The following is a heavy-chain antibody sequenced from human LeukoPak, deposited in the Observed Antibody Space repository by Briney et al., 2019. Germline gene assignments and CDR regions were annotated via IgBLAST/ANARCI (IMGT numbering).Heavy chain of an antibody. V-gene: IGHV1-2*02. J-gene: IGHJ4*02. CDR3: ASLDKGNDVVFDY. D-gene: IGHD1-1*01. Sequence: ASVKVSCKASGYTFTGYYMHWVRQAPGQGLEWMGWINPNSGGTNYAQKFQGRVTRTRDTSISTAYMELSRLRSDDTAVYYCASLDKGNDVVFDYWGQGTLVTVSS. CDR2: INPNSGGT. CDR1: GYTFTGYY.